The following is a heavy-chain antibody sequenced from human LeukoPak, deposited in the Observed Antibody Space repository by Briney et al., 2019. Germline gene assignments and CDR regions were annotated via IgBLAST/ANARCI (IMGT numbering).Heavy chain of an antibody. Sequence: GGSLRLACAASELTFRNAWMSWVRQARGKGLEWVGRIKTQRSAGTIAQAAPVKGRFTISRDDSKNTLCLQMNSLETEDTAVYYCTTDTQRFAYWGQGSLVTVSS. CDR2: IKTQRSAGTI. CDR3: TTDTQRFAY. CDR1: ELTFRNAW. J-gene: IGHJ4*02. V-gene: IGHV3-15*01.